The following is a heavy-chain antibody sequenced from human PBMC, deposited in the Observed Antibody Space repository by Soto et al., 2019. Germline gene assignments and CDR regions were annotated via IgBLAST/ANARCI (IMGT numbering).Heavy chain of an antibody. CDR2: IYPGDSDT. V-gene: IGHV5-51*01. D-gene: IGHD6-13*01. J-gene: IGHJ5*02. Sequence: PGESLKISCKGSGYSFTDYWIGWVRQMPGKGLEWMGIIYPGDSDTRYSPSFQGRVTISADKSINTAFLQWSSLKASDTAIYYCAGQPPRRYSSLGYGWFGPWVQGTLVTVSS. CDR1: GYSFTDYW. CDR3: AGQPPRRYSSLGYGWFGP.